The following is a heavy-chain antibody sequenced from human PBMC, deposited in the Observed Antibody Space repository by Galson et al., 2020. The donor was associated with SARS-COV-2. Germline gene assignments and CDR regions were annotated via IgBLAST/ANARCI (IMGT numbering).Heavy chain of an antibody. D-gene: IGHD3-3*01. CDR2: ISYDGSNK. V-gene: IGHV3-30*18. J-gene: IGHJ6*02. CDR3: AKDQKYYDFWSGYYETAGGACNYCYYDGMDV. CDR1: GFTFSSYG. Sequence: GGSLRLSCAASGFTFSSYGMHWVRQAPGKGLEWVAVISYDGSNKYYTDSVNGRFTISRDNSKTTLYLQMNSLRAEDTAVYYCAKDQKYYDFWSGYYETAGGACNYCYYDGMDVGGQGATVTVSS.